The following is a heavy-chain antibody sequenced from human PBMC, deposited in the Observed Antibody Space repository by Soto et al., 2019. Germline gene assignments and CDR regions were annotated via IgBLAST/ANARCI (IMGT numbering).Heavy chain of an antibody. V-gene: IGHV3-53*01. CDR3: ARDRRGTFRSSRLGMDV. J-gene: IGHJ6*02. CDR2: IYSGGST. Sequence: GGSLRLSCAASGFTVSSNYMSWVRQAPGKGLEWVSVIYSGGSTYYADSVKGRFTISRDNSKNTLYLQMNSLRAEDTAVYYCARDRRGTFRSSRLGMDVWGQGTTVTVSS. D-gene: IGHD6-13*01. CDR1: GFTVSSNY.